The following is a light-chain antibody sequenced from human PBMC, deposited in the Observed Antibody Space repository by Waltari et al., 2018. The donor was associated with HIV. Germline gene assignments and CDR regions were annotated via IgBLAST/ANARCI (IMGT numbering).Light chain of an antibody. CDR3: CSHAGNFIFV. Sequence: QSALTQPHSVSGSPAQSLTISCTGTSTYVDTFVSWYQQHPGKAPKVIIFDVNKRPSGVPDRFSGSKSGNTASLTISGLQAEDEADYYCCSHAGNFIFVFGTGTKVTVL. CDR1: STYVDTF. CDR2: DVN. V-gene: IGLV2-11*01. J-gene: IGLJ1*01.